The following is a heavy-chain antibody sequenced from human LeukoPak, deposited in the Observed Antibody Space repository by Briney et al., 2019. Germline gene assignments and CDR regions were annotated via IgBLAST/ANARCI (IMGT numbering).Heavy chain of an antibody. V-gene: IGHV3-7*01. CDR2: IKQDGSEK. D-gene: IGHD3-22*01. CDR1: GFTFSSYW. Sequence: GGSLRLSCAASGFTFSSYWMSWVRQAPGKGLEWVANIKQDGSEKYYVDSVKGRFTISRDNAKNSLYLQMNSLRAEDTAVYYCARDGFYYYDSSGYWDYYYGMDVWGQGTTVTVSS. CDR3: ARDGFYYYDSSGYWDYYYGMDV. J-gene: IGHJ6*02.